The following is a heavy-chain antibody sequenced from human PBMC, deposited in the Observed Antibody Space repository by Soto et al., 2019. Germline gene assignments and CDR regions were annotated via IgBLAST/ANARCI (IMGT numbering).Heavy chain of an antibody. D-gene: IGHD3-16*01. Sequence: EVQLVESGGGLIQPGGSLRLSCAVSGLAVSSNYMRWVRQGPGKGLEWVSHIYSGGNINYADSVKGRFTISRDASKNTLYLQMNSLRTEDTAVYFSARVYWNLGREYRGQGTRVTVSS. CDR2: IYSGGNI. CDR1: GLAVSSNY. CDR3: ARVYWNLGREY. V-gene: IGHV3-53*01. J-gene: IGHJ4*02.